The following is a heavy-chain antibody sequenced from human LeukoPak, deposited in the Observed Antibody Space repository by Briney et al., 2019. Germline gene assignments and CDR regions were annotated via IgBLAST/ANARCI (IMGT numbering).Heavy chain of an antibody. V-gene: IGHV1-8*03. CDR2: MNPNSGNT. CDR3: ANLRRNAYYYGSGSLGY. CDR1: GYTFTSYD. Sequence: ASVKVSCKASGYTFTSYDINWVRQATGQGLEWMGWMNPNSGNTGYAQKFQGGVTITRNTSISTAYMELSSLRAEDTAVYYCANLRRNAYYYGSGSLGYWGQGTLVTVSS. J-gene: IGHJ4*02. D-gene: IGHD3-10*01.